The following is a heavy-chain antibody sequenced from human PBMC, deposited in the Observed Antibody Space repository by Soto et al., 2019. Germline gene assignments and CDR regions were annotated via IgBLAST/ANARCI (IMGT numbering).Heavy chain of an antibody. CDR2: IYWDDDK. CDR1: GFSLTTSGVG. CDR3: AHRVLRTVFGLVTTTAIYFDF. Sequence: QITLNESGPTQVKPSQTLTLTCTFSGFSLTTSGVGVGWIRQSPGKAPEGLALIYWDDDKRYSPSLKSRLTITKDTSKNQVVLTMADLDPADTATYYCAHRVLRTVFGLVTTTAIYFDFWGQGTPVAVSS. J-gene: IGHJ4*02. V-gene: IGHV2-5*02. D-gene: IGHD3-3*01.